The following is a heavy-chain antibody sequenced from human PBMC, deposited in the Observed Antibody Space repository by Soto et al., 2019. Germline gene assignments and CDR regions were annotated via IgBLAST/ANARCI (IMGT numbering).Heavy chain of an antibody. D-gene: IGHD3-22*01. V-gene: IGHV3-30*03. Sequence: QVRLVESGGGVVQPGRSLRLSCAASGFTFSSYAMHWVRQAPGKGLEWVAVISQAGSDKHYVDSVKGRFTISRDNSKNTLYLQVNSLRAEDTAVYYCALGGIVVTGNWFDPWGQGILVTVSS. CDR3: ALGGIVVTGNWFDP. CDR1: GFTFSSYA. J-gene: IGHJ5*02. CDR2: ISQAGSDK.